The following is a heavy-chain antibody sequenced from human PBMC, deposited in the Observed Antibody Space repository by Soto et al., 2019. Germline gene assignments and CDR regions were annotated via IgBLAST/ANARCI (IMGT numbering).Heavy chain of an antibody. Sequence: EVQLVESGGGLVQPGGSLRLSCAASGFTFSSYNMNWVRQAPGKGLEWVSYISSSGSTIYYADSVKGRFTISRDNAKNSLYRQMNSLRAEDTAVYYCARVAYYYDSSGYFYWGQGTLVTVSS. CDR2: ISSSGSTI. CDR3: ARVAYYYDSSGYFY. J-gene: IGHJ4*02. V-gene: IGHV3-48*01. D-gene: IGHD3-22*01. CDR1: GFTFSSYN.